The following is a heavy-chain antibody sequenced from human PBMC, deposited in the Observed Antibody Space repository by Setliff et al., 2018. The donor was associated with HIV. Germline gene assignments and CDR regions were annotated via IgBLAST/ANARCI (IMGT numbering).Heavy chain of an antibody. Sequence: PGGSLRLSCAASGFTFSSYAMHWVRQAPGKGLEWVAVISYDGSNKYYADSVKGRFTISRDNSKNTLYLQMNSLRAEDTAVYYCAKVESYYDSSGPDYWGQGTLVTVSS. CDR2: ISYDGSNK. D-gene: IGHD3-22*01. CDR1: GFTFSSYA. J-gene: IGHJ4*02. CDR3: AKVESYYDSSGPDY. V-gene: IGHV3-30*01.